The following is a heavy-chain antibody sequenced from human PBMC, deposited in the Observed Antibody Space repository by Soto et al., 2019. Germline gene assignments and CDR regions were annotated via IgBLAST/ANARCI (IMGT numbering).Heavy chain of an antibody. J-gene: IGHJ4*02. CDR1: GFTFSSYG. CDR3: AKDSGIAVAGTMGSLDY. V-gene: IGHV3-30*18. Sequence: SLRLSCAASGFTFSSYGMHWVRQAPGKGLEWVAVISYDGSNKYYADSVKGRFTISRDNSKNTLYLQMNSLRAEDTAVYYCAKDSGIAVAGTMGSLDYWGQGTLVTVSS. CDR2: ISYDGSNK. D-gene: IGHD6-19*01.